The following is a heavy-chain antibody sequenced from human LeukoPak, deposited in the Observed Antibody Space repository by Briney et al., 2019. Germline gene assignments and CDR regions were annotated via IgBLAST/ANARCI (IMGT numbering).Heavy chain of an antibody. D-gene: IGHD2-21*02. CDR3: AEDLSSGGDAEVDY. V-gene: IGHV3-23*01. J-gene: IGHJ4*02. CDR1: GFTFSSYA. Sequence: GGSLRLSCAASGFTFSSYAMSWVRQAPGKGLEWVSAISGSGGSTYYADSVKGRFTISRDNSKNTLYLQMNSLRAEDTAVYYCAEDLSSGGDAEVDYWGQGTLVTVSS. CDR2: ISGSGGST.